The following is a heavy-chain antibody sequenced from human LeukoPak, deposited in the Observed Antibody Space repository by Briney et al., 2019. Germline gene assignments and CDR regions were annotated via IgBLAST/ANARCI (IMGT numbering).Heavy chain of an antibody. D-gene: IGHD3-10*01. J-gene: IGHJ4*02. Sequence: GGSLRLSCAASGFTFSSYSMNWVRQAPGKGLGWGSYISSSSSTIYYADSVKGRFTISRDNSKNTLYLQMNSLRAEDTAVYYCAKRGMVRGAFDYWGQGTLVTVSS. CDR2: ISSSSSTI. CDR1: GFTFSSYS. V-gene: IGHV3-48*01. CDR3: AKRGMVRGAFDY.